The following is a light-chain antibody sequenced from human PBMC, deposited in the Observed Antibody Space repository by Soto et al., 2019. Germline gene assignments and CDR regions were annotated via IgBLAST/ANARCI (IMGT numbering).Light chain of an antibody. CDR1: QNVLSN. V-gene: IGKV3-15*01. J-gene: IGKJ1*01. CDR2: GAS. Sequence: EIVLTQSPATLSVSPGGRATLSCRASQNVLSNVAWYQQKPGQAPRLLLYGASARATGVPARFSGSGSGTQFTLTISSLQSEDFAVYYCQQYNNWRQTFGQGTKVDI. CDR3: QQYNNWRQT.